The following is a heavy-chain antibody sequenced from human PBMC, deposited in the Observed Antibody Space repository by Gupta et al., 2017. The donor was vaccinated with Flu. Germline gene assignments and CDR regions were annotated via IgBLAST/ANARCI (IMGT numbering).Heavy chain of an antibody. CDR2: IIVSFGTA. CDR3: ARLLMVPHSTLNWFDP. J-gene: IGHJ5*02. Sequence: GISWVRQAPGQGLEWMGGIIVSFGTANYAQKFQGRVTITADKSTSTAYMELSSVKSEDTAVYYCARLLMVPHSTLNWFDPWGQGTLVTVSS. CDR1: G. V-gene: IGHV1-69*06. D-gene: IGHD2-8*01.